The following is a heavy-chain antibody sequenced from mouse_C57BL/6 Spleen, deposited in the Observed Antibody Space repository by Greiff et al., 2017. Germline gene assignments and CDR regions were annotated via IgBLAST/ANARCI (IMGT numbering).Heavy chain of an antibody. CDR3: ARSYDGYYGMDY. Sequence: EVQLQQSVAELVRPGASVKLSCTASGFNIKNTYMHWVKQRPEQGLEWIGRIDPANGNTTYAPKFQGKATITADTSSNTAYLQLSRLTSEETAIYYGARSYDGYYGMDYWDEGPSVTVSS. CDR1: GFNIKNTY. CDR2: IDPANGNT. V-gene: IGHV14-3*01. J-gene: IGHJ4*01. D-gene: IGHD2-3*01.